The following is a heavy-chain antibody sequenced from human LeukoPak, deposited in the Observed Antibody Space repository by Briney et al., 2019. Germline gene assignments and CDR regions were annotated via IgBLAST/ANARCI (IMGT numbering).Heavy chain of an antibody. J-gene: IGHJ5*02. V-gene: IGHV3-9*01. CDR1: GFTFDDYA. Sequence: GGSLRLSCAASGFTFDDYAMHWVRQAPGKGLEWVSGISWNSGSIGYADSVKGRFTISRDNAKNSLYLQMNSLRAEDTALYYCARPYYGDYVSGWFDPWGQGTLVTVSS. D-gene: IGHD4-17*01. CDR3: ARPYYGDYVSGWFDP. CDR2: ISWNSGSI.